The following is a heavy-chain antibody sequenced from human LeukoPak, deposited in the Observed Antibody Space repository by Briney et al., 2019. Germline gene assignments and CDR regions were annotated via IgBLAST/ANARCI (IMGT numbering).Heavy chain of an antibody. CDR1: GYTFTGYY. Sequence: ASVKVSCKASGYTFTGYYMHWVRQAPGQGLEWMGWINPNSGNTGYAQKFQGRVTMTRNTSISTAYMELTILRSEDTAIYYCARVGRTYYYDSGTSNNGFDPWGQGTLVTVSS. CDR2: INPNSGNT. CDR3: ARVGRTYYYDSGTSNNGFDP. J-gene: IGHJ5*02. V-gene: IGHV1-8*02. D-gene: IGHD3-10*01.